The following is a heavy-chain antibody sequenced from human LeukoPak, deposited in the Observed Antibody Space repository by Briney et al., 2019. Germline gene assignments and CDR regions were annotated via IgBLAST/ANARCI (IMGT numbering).Heavy chain of an antibody. CDR3: ARIRYYDSSGYYSVIDYYYGMDV. CDR1: GGSFSGYY. J-gene: IGHJ6*02. D-gene: IGHD3-22*01. CDR2: INHRGST. Sequence: SETLSLTCAVYGGSFSGYYWSWIRQPPGKGLEWIGEINHRGSTNYNPSLKSRVTISVDTSKNQFSLKLSSVTAADTAVYYCARIRYYDSSGYYSVIDYYYGMDVWGQGTTATVSS. V-gene: IGHV4-34*01.